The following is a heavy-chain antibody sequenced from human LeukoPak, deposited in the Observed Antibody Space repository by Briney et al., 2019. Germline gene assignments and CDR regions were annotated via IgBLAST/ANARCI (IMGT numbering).Heavy chain of an antibody. J-gene: IGHJ4*01. CDR2: ITSGGDRT. CDR1: GFTFSSYV. D-gene: IGHD2-8*01. Sequence: PGGSLRLSCAASGFTFSSYVMRGVRKAPGKGLEWVSGITSGGDRTSYADSVKGRFTISRDNSKHTLYLQMNSLRADDTAVYYCTRLNGPTDYWGQGTLVTVSS. CDR3: TRLNGPTDY. V-gene: IGHV3-23*01.